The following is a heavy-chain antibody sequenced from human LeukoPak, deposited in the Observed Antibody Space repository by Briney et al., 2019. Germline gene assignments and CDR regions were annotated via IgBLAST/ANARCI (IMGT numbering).Heavy chain of an antibody. CDR3: ALETRSG. V-gene: IGHV3-30*03. Sequence: GGSLRLSCAASGFTFSSYGMHWVRQAPGKGLEWVAVISYDGSNKYYADSVKGRFTISRDNAKNSLYLQMNSLRAEDTAVYYCALETRSGWGQGTLVTVSS. CDR1: GFTFSSYG. D-gene: IGHD2-15*01. CDR2: ISYDGSNK. J-gene: IGHJ4*02.